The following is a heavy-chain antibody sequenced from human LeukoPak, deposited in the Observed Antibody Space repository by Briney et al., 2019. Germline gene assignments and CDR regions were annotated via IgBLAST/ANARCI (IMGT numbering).Heavy chain of an antibody. CDR1: RFIFSSCH. D-gene: IGHD3-3*01. J-gene: IGHJ5*02. CDR3: ARDFASDA. V-gene: IGHV3-21*01. Sequence: GGSLRLSCAASRFIFSSCHMHWVRQPPGKGLEWVSSISSDNSFIYYADSMKGRFTISRDNAKNSLYLQMNSLRAEDTAVYYCARDFASDAWGQGTLVTVSS. CDR2: ISSDNSFI.